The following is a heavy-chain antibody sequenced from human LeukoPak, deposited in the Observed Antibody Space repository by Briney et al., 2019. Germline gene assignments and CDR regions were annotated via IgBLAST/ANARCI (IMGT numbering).Heavy chain of an antibody. Sequence: TGGSLRLSCAASGFPFSSYSMNWVRQAPGKGLEWVSYISSDSSTMYYADSVKGRFTISRDNAKNSVYLQVNSLRADDTAVYYCARDRYSGSYFDYWGQGTLVTVSS. D-gene: IGHD1-26*01. V-gene: IGHV3-48*01. CDR1: GFPFSSYS. CDR2: ISSDSSTM. CDR3: ARDRYSGSYFDY. J-gene: IGHJ4*02.